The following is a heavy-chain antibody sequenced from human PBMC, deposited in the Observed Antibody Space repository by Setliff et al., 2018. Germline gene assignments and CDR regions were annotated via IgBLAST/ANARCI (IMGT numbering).Heavy chain of an antibody. D-gene: IGHD5-18*01. CDR2: ITDTGRT. Sequence: SETLSLTCTVYGGPLSGFSWNWIRQSPGGGLEWIGEITDTGRTKYIPSLKSRVTISVDTSQNQFSLKLSSVTAADTAVYYCARDKYTYGYFDWFDPWGQGTLVTVSS. J-gene: IGHJ5*02. CDR1: GGPLSGFS. CDR3: ARDKYTYGYFDWFDP. V-gene: IGHV4-34*01.